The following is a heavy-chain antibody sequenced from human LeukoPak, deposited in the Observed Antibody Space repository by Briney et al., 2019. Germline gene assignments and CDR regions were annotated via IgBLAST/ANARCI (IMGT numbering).Heavy chain of an antibody. CDR3: ARSKVIYYYDSSGYVGFDP. CDR2: INPNSGGT. CDR1: GYTFTGYY. J-gene: IGHJ5*02. D-gene: IGHD3-22*01. V-gene: IGHV1-2*02. Sequence: ASVKVSCKASGYTFTGYYMHWVRQAPGQGLEWMGWINPNSGGTNYAQKFQGRVTMTRDTSIGTAYMELSRLRSDDTAVYYCARSKVIYYYDSSGYVGFDPWGQGTLVTVSS.